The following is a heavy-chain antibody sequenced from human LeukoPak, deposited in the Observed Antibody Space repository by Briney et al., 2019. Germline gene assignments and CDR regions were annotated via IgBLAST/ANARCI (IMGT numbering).Heavy chain of an antibody. D-gene: IGHD3-22*01. J-gene: IGHJ5*02. CDR2: ISGSGGST. CDR1: GFTFSSYA. V-gene: IGHV3-23*01. Sequence: PGGSLRLPCAASGFTFSSYAMSWVRQAPGKGLEWVSAISGSGGSTYYADSVKGRFTISRDNAKNSLYLQMNSLRAEDTAVYYCARRAPVRRTSGYFTVKPLNWFDPWGQGTLVTVSS. CDR3: ARRAPVRRTSGYFTVKPLNWFDP.